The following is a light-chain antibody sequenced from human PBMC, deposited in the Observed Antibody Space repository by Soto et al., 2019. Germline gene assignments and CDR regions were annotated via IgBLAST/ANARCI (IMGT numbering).Light chain of an antibody. V-gene: IGKV3-20*01. CDR1: QSVSSSY. CDR3: QQYEGT. Sequence: EIVLTQSPGTLSLSPGESATLSCRASQSVSSSYLAWYKQKPGQAPRLLIYGASSRATGIPDRFSGSGSGKDFTLTISRLEPEDFAVYYCQQYEGTFGQGTKVDIK. CDR2: GAS. J-gene: IGKJ1*01.